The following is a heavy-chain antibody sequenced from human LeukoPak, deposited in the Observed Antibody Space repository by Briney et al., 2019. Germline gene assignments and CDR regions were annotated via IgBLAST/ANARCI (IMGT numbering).Heavy chain of an antibody. J-gene: IGHJ5*02. V-gene: IGHV4-38-2*02. D-gene: IGHD3-10*01. CDR1: GYSISSGYY. CDR3: ARKGLLWFGELNWFDP. Sequence: PSETLSLTCTVSGYSISSGYYWGWIRQPPGKGLEWIGSIYHSGSTYYNPSLKSRVTISVDTSKNQFSLKLSSVTAADTAVYYCARKGLLWFGELNWFDPWGQGTLVTVSS. CDR2: IYHSGST.